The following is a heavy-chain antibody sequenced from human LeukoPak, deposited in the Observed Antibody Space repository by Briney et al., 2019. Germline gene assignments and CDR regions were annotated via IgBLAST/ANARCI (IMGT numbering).Heavy chain of an antibody. CDR3: AKGSYYDSSGSFYFDY. J-gene: IGHJ4*02. CDR1: GFTFSSYA. CDR2: ISGSGDNT. D-gene: IGHD3-22*01. Sequence: GGSLRLSCAASGFTFSSYAMSWVRQAPGKGLEWVSGISGSGDNTYCADSVKGRFTISRDNSKSTLYVQVNSLGTEDTAAYYCAKGSYYDSSGSFYFDYWGQGTLVTVSS. V-gene: IGHV3-23*01.